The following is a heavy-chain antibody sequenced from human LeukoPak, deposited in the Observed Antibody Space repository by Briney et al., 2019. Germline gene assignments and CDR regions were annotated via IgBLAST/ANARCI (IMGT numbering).Heavy chain of an antibody. J-gene: IGHJ4*02. CDR2: IKRKTDGGTT. Sequence: PGGSLRLSCAASGFTFSNAWMNWVRQAPGKGLEWVGRIKRKTDGGTTDYAAPVKGRFTISRDDSKNTLYLQMNSLKTEDTAVYYCTTWDYYDSSGYYNDYWGQGTLVTVSS. V-gene: IGHV3-15*01. D-gene: IGHD3-22*01. CDR1: GFTFSNAW. CDR3: TTWDYYDSSGYYNDY.